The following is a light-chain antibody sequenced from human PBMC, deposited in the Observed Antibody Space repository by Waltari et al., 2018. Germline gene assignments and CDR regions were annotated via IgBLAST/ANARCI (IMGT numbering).Light chain of an antibody. CDR1: SSNIGAGYD. V-gene: IGLV1-40*01. J-gene: IGLJ3*02. Sequence: QSVLTQPPSVSGAPGQRVTISCTGSSSNIGAGYDVHWYQDLPGTAPKLLIYANTSRPSGVPVRFSGSKSGTSASLAITGLQAEDEADYYCLSYDSSLSGWVFGGGT. CDR2: ANT. CDR3: LSYDSSLSGWV.